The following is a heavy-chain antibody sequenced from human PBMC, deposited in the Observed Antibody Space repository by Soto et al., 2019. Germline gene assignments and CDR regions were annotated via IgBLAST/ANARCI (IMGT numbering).Heavy chain of an antibody. D-gene: IGHD3-10*01. V-gene: IGHV1-69*02. CDR3: ARGTMVRGVDDY. CDR1: GGTFSSYT. CDR2: IIPILGIA. J-gene: IGHJ4*02. Sequence: QVQLVQSGAEVKKPGSSVKVSCKASGGTFSSYTISWVRQAPGQGLEWMGRIIPILGIANYAQKFQGRVTITAEKSTSTAYMELSSLRSEDTAVYYCARGTMVRGVDDYWGQGTLVTVSS.